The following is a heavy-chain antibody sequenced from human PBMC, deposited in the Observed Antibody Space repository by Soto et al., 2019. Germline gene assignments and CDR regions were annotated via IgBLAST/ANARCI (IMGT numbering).Heavy chain of an antibody. V-gene: IGHV3-9*02. Sequence: EVPLVESGGGLVQPGRSLRLSCVASGFTADDYAMHWVRQAPGKGLEWVSGISSNSDTIDYADSVKGRFTISRDNXKXXLFLQMNSLRPGDTALYYCAKDMKWGGMTTIHYFDSWGQGTLVTVSS. D-gene: IGHD4-17*01. CDR2: ISSNSDTI. CDR3: AKDMKWGGMTTIHYFDS. J-gene: IGHJ4*02. CDR1: GFTADDYA.